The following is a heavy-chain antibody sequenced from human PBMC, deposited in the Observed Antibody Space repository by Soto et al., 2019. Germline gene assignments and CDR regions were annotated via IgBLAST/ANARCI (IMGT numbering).Heavy chain of an antibody. Sequence: EVQLVESGGGLVKPGGSLRVSCAASGFIFTDAWMNWVRQAPGKGLEWVGRIKSKSDGGTTDYAAPVKGRFTISRDDSKNTLYLQLNSLKTEDTAVYYCTTRGWHDYWGQGPLVTVSS. CDR2: IKSKSDGGTT. CDR3: TTRGWHDY. J-gene: IGHJ4*02. V-gene: IGHV3-15*07. D-gene: IGHD6-19*01. CDR1: GFIFTDAW.